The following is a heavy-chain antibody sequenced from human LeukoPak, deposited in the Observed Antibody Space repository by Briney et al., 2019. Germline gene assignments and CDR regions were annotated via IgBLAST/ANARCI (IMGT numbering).Heavy chain of an antibody. CDR2: ISSSSSYI. Sequence: PGGSLRLSCAASGFTFSSYSMNWVRQAPGKGLEWVSSISSSSSYIYYADSVKGRFTISRDNAKNSLYLQMNSLRAEDTAVCYCARDRAVDDAFDIWGQGTMVTVSS. CDR1: GFTFSSYS. J-gene: IGHJ3*02. CDR3: ARDRAVDDAFDI. V-gene: IGHV3-21*01. D-gene: IGHD5-24*01.